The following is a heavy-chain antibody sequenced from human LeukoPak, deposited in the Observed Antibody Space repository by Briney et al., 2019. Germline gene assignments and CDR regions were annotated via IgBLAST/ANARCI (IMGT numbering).Heavy chain of an antibody. V-gene: IGHV1-2*06. D-gene: IGHD4-17*01. CDR3: ARADYGDYVAGFDY. J-gene: IGHJ4*02. CDR1: GYTFTGYY. CDR2: INPNSGGT. Sequence: GASVKVSCKASGYTFTGYYMHWVRQAPGQGLEWMGRINPNSGGTNYAQKFQGRVTMTRDTSISTAYMELSRLRSDDTAVYYCARADYGDYVAGFDYWGQGTLVTVSS.